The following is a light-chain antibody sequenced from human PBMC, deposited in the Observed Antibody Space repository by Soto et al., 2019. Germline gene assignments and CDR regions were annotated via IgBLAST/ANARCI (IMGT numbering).Light chain of an antibody. V-gene: IGKV3-11*01. CDR1: QSVRTF. J-gene: IGKJ4*01. Sequence: EIVLTHSPATLSLSPGKSATLSCKASQSVRTFLAWYQQKPGQTPRLLIYDASKRATGIPARFSGSGSGTDFTLTISSLEPEDFAVYYCQQRSNWPPALSFGGGTKVEI. CDR3: QQRSNWPPALS. CDR2: DAS.